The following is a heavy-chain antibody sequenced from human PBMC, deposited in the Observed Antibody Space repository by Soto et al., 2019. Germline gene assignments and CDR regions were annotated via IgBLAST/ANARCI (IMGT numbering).Heavy chain of an antibody. V-gene: IGHV4-31*03. CDR1: GGSISSGGYY. D-gene: IGHD3-9*01. Sequence: SETLSLTCTVSGGSISSGGYYWSWIRQHPGKGLEWIGYIYYSGSTYYNPSLKSRVTISVDTSKNQFSLKLSSVTAADTAVYYCARGVYDILTGYYYFDYWGQGTRVTVSS. CDR3: ARGVYDILTGYYYFDY. J-gene: IGHJ4*02. CDR2: IYYSGST.